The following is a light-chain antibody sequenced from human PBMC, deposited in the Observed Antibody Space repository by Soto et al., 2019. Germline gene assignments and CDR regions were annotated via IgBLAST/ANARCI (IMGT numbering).Light chain of an antibody. J-gene: IGKJ5*01. CDR2: GAS. CDR3: QQYGGSPIT. Sequence: EIVLTQSPGTLSLSPGERATVSCRASQSVRSSYLAWYQQKPGQAPRLLIYGASSRATGIPDRFSGSGSGTDFTLTISRLEPEDFAVYYCQQYGGSPITFGLGTRLEIK. CDR1: QSVRSSY. V-gene: IGKV3-20*01.